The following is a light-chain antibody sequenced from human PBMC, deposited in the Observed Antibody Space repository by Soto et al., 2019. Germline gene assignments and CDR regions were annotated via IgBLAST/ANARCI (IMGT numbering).Light chain of an antibody. J-gene: IGLJ1*01. V-gene: IGLV1-47*01. CDR1: TSNIGSNY. CDR2: RNN. Sequence: QSLLTQPPSASGTPGQVVTISCSGITSNIGSNYVYWYQQLPGTAPKLLIYRNNQRPSGVPDRFSGSKSGTSASLAISGLRSDDEADYFCATWDDSLNGFYVFGTGTKVTVL. CDR3: ATWDDSLNGFYV.